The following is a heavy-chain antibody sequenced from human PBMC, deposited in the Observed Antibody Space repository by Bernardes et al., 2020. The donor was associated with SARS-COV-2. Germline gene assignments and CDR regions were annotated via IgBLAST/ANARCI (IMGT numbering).Heavy chain of an antibody. Sequence: GSLRLSCVVSGFIFSDNAMSWVRQAPGKGLEWVSAIGCSGVTTYYTDSVKGRFTISRDISKNTLYLQMNSLRAEDTAVYYCAKNYGSGGPNWFDSWGQGSLVTVSS. CDR3: AKNYGSGGPNWFDS. J-gene: IGHJ5*01. CDR2: IGCSGVTT. CDR1: GFIFSDNA. D-gene: IGHD3-10*01. V-gene: IGHV3-23*01.